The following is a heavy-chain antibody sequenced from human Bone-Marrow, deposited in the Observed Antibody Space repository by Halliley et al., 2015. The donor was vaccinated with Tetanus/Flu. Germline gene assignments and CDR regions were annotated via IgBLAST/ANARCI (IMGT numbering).Heavy chain of an antibody. CDR2: VHSNGDT. CDR3: ARPPSRGDPFGV. J-gene: IGHJ3*01. CDR1: GASISRYY. Sequence: TLSLTCTVSGASISRYYWNWVRQPPGKGLEWIGYVHSNGDTTYSPSLKSRVTLSLDTSMNQVSLRLTSVTAADTALYYCARPPSRGDPFGVWGQGTMVTVSS. V-gene: IGHV4-59*01.